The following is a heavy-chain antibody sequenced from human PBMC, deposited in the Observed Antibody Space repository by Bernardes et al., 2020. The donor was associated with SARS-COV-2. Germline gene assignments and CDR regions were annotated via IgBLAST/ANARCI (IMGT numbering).Heavy chain of an antibody. CDR1: GFSFSSYA. CDR2: IGAGGGVT. J-gene: IGHJ4*02. V-gene: IGHV3-23*01. Sequence: SLRLSFAASGFSFSSYAMIWVRQAPGKGPEFVAAIGAGGGVTNYADSVKGRFTISRDNSKNTLSLQMNSLRAEDTALYYCARGNYCHRVDCYSVFDYWGQGTLVTVSS. D-gene: IGHD2-21*02. CDR3: ARGNYCHRVDCYSVFDY.